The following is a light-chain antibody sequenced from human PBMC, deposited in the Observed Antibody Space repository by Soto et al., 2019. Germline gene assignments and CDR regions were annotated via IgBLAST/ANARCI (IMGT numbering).Light chain of an antibody. V-gene: IGLV6-57*04. J-gene: IGLJ1*01. CDR1: SGSIASNY. Sequence: NFMLTQPHSVSESPGKTVTISCTRSSGSIASNYVQWYQQRPGSAPTTVIYEDNQRPSGVPDRFSGSIDSSSNSASLTISGLKPEDEAEYSCKSYDTGRSVFATG. CDR2: EDN. CDR3: KSYDTGRSV.